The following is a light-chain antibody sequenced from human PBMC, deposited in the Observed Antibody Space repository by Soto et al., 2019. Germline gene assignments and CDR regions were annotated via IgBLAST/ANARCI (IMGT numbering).Light chain of an antibody. J-gene: IGLJ3*02. CDR2: SDD. CDR1: SSNVGSNT. V-gene: IGLV1-44*01. CDR3: ASWEDSLNGWV. Sequence: QSVLTQPPSASGTPGQRVTISCSGSSSNVGSNTVSWCQRLPGTAPKVLIYSDDQRPSGVPDRFSGSRSGSSASLAISGLQSGDEADYYCASWEDSLNGWVIGGGTQLTVL.